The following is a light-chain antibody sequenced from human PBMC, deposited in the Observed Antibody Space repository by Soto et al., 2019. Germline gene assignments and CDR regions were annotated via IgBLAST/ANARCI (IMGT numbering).Light chain of an antibody. CDR2: SAS. J-gene: IGKJ2*01. CDR1: QSVSTE. Sequence: EIVMTQSPATLSVSPGERATLSCRASQSVSTELAWYQQKAGQPPRLLIYSASTRATGLPARFTGSGSGSEFTLTISWLQSEDFAGYYCQQGNNWPLTFGQGTKVEI. CDR3: QQGNNWPLT. V-gene: IGKV3-15*01.